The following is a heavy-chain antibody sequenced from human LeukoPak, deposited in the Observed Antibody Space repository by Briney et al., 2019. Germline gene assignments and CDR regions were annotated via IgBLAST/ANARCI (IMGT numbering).Heavy chain of an antibody. CDR2: IYHSGST. V-gene: IGHV4-30-2*01. J-gene: IGHJ4*02. D-gene: IGHD3-3*01. CDR3: ARYIPISSKYYFDY. Sequence: KSSETLSLTCTVSGGSISSGGYYWSWIRQPPGKGLEWIGYIYHSGSTYYNPSLKSRVTISVDRSKNQFSLKLSSVTAADTAVYYCARYIPISSKYYFDYWGQGTLATVSS. CDR1: GGSISSGGYY.